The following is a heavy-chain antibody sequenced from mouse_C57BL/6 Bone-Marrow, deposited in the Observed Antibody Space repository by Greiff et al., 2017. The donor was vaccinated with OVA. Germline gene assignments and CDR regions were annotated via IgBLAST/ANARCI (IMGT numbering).Heavy chain of an antibody. J-gene: IGHJ2*01. V-gene: IGHV1-50*01. CDR2: IDPSDSYT. Sequence: QVHVKQPGAELVKPGASVKLSCKASGYTFTSYWMQWVKQRPGQGLEWIGEIDPSDSYTNYNQKFKGKATLTVDTSSSTAYMQLSSLTSEDSAVYYCARRGGLPYYFDYWGQGTTLTVSS. CDR3: ARRGGLPYYFDY. CDR1: GYTFTSYW.